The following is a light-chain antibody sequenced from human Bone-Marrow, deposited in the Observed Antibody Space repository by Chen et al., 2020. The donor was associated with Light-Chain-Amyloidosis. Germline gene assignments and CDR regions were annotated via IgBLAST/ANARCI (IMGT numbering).Light chain of an antibody. CDR1: NIGSTS. J-gene: IGLJ3*02. CDR3: QVWDRSSDRPV. Sequence: SYVLTHPSLVAVAPGQTATIACGGNNIGSTSVHWYQQTPGQAPLLVGYDDSDRPSGIPERLSGSNSGNTATLTISRVEAGDEADYYCQVWDRSSDRPVFGGGTKLTVL. CDR2: DDS. V-gene: IGLV3-21*02.